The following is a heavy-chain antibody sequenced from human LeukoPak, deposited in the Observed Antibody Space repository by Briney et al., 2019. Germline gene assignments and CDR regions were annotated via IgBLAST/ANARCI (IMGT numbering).Heavy chain of an antibody. CDR2: IYYSGST. Sequence: SETLSLTCTVSGGSISSYYWSWIRQPPGKGLEWIGYIYYSGSTNYNPSLKSRVTISVDTSKNQFSLKLSSVTAADTAVYYCARQFYYGSVPWFDPWGQGTLVAVSS. CDR1: GGSISSYY. V-gene: IGHV4-59*01. CDR3: ARQFYYGSVPWFDP. D-gene: IGHD3-10*01. J-gene: IGHJ5*02.